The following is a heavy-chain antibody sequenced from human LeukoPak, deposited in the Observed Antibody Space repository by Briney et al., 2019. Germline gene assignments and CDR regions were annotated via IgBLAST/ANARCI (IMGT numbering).Heavy chain of an antibody. J-gene: IGHJ4*02. Sequence: SETLSLTCTVPGGSISSYYWSWIRQPPGKGLEWIGEINHSGSTNYNPSLKSRVTISVDTSKNQFSLKLSSVTAADTAVYYCARGGVVVPAAYFDYWGQGTLVTVSS. D-gene: IGHD2-2*01. CDR2: INHSGST. V-gene: IGHV4-34*01. CDR3: ARGGVVVPAAYFDY. CDR1: GGSISSYY.